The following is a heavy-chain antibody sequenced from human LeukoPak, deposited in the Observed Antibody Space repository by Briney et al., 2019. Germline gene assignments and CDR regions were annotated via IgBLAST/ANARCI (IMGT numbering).Heavy chain of an antibody. Sequence: GGPLRLSCAASGFTFRTYAMSWVRQAPGKGLEWVSGISDSGDGTYYAESVKGRFTISRDNSKNTLYLQMNSLRAEDTAVYYCAKDQGYGGNDDAFDIWGQGTMVTVSS. J-gene: IGHJ3*02. CDR3: AKDQGYGGNDDAFDI. D-gene: IGHD4-23*01. CDR1: GFTFRTYA. CDR2: ISDSGDGT. V-gene: IGHV3-23*01.